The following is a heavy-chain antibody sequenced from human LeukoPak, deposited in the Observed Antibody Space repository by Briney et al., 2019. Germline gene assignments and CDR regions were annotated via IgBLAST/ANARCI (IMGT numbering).Heavy chain of an antibody. J-gene: IGHJ2*01. CDR1: DGSISTYT. CDR2: IYSSGTT. V-gene: IGHV4-4*07. Sequence: SETLSLTCTVPDGSISTYTWTWIRQPAGKGLEWIGRIYSSGTTISNPSLKSRLTMSVDTSKNQFSLKLGSVTAADTAVYYCARGGSGGGNSADWYFDLWGRGTLVTVSS. CDR3: ARGGSGGGNSADWYFDL. D-gene: IGHD4-23*01.